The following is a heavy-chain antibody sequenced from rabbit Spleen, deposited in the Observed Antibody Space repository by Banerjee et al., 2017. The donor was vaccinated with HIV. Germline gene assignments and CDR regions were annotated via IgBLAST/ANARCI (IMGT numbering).Heavy chain of an antibody. CDR2: IYTGSDNT. CDR1: GFSFSSGYY. D-gene: IGHD4-1*01. V-gene: IGHV1S45*01. J-gene: IGHJ4*01. Sequence: QEQLVESGGDLVKPGASLTLTCTASGFSFSSGYYMCWVRQAPGKGLEWIGCIYTGSDNTYYATWAKGRFTISKASSTTVTLQMTSLTAADTATYFCARDPADTGGWDGFNFWGPGTLVTVS. CDR3: ARDPADTGGWDGFNF.